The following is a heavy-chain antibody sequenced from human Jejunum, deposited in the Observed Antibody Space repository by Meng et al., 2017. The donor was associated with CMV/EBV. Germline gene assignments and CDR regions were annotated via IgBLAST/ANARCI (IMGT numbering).Heavy chain of an antibody. V-gene: IGHV3-30*04. CDR3: ARGAGSGAWLMES. CDR1: GFTVSSYS. CDR2: IPFDGNNE. D-gene: IGHD1-1*01. Sequence: ASGFTVSSYSMRWVRQPPGRGLEWVAVIPFDGNNEHYADSVKGRFSISRDNSKNTLYLQVNSLRPEDTGVYYCARGAGSGAWLMESWGQGTLVTVSS. J-gene: IGHJ5*02.